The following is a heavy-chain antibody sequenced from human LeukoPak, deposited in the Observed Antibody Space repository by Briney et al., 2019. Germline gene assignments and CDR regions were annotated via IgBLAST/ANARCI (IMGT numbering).Heavy chain of an antibody. Sequence: GGSLRLSYAASGFTFSSYSMNWVRKAPGKGLEWVSSISSSSSYIYYADSVKGRFTISRDNAKNSLYLQMNSLRSEVTAVYYCARDSGSHGGNGFDYCGQGTLVTVSS. CDR2: ISSSSSYI. CDR3: ARDSGSHGGNGFDY. D-gene: IGHD4-23*01. V-gene: IGHV3-21*01. J-gene: IGHJ4*02. CDR1: GFTFSSYS.